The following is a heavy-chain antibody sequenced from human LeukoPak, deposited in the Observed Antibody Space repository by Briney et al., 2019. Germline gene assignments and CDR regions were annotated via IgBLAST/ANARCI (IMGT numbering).Heavy chain of an antibody. CDR1: GGTFSSYA. J-gene: IGHJ3*02. D-gene: IGHD6-13*01. Sequence: ASVKVSCKASGGTFSSYAISWVRQAPGQGLEWMGGIIPIFGTANYAQKFQGRVTITTDESTSTAYMELSSLRSEDTAVYYCARVSYSSSWYDAAFDIWGQGTMVTVSS. CDR2: IIPIFGTA. V-gene: IGHV1-69*05. CDR3: ARVSYSSSWYDAAFDI.